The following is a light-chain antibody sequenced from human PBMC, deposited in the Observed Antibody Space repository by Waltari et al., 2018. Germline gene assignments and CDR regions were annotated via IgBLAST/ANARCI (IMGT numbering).Light chain of an antibody. CDR1: QTLRNKNGYKD. V-gene: IGKV2-28*01. Sequence: DIVIPQSPLSLPVTPPEPASLSSPSTQTLRNKNGYKDLDGYVQKPGQSPQLLIYLGSNRASGVPARFSGSGSDTDFTLKISRVEAEDVGVYYCMQALQSPPTFGPGTKVEIK. CDR2: LGS. CDR3: MQALQSPPT. J-gene: IGKJ3*01.